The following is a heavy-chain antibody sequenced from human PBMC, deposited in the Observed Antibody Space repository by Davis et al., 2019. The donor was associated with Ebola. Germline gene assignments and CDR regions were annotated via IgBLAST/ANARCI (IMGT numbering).Heavy chain of an antibody. V-gene: IGHV4-34*01. CDR2: INHSGST. J-gene: IGHJ5*02. D-gene: IGHD4-17*01. CDR1: GGSFSGYY. Sequence: GSLRLSCAVYGGSFSGYYWSWIRQPPGKGLEWIGEINHSGSTNYNPSLKSRVTISVDTSKNQFSLKLSSVTAADTAVYYCARGPHTVGFDPWGQGTLVTVSS. CDR3: ARGPHTVGFDP.